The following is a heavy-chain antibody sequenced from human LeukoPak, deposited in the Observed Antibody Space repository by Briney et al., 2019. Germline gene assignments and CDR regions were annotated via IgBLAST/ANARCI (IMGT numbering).Heavy chain of an antibody. V-gene: IGHV6-1*01. Sequence: SQTLSLTCAISGDSFSSNSAAWNWIRQSPTRGLEWLGRTYYRSKLYNDYAVSVKSRITINPDTSKNQFSLQLNSVTPEDTAVYYCARIGDPTISIAAAGEVADYWGQGTLVTVSS. J-gene: IGHJ4*02. D-gene: IGHD6-13*01. CDR2: TYYRSKLYN. CDR3: ARIGDPTISIAAAGEVADY. CDR1: GDSFSSNSAA.